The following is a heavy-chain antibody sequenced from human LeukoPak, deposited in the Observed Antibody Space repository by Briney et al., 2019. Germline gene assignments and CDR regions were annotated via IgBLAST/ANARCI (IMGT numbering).Heavy chain of an antibody. D-gene: IGHD2-2*01. Sequence: GGSLRLSCAASEFTFSSYSMNWVRQAPGKGLEWVSYITNSGNSKSYADSVKGRFTISRDNTKNSLYLQMNGLRAEDTAVYYCASPRYCSSTSCYLILDYWGQGTLVTVSS. CDR3: ASPRYCSSTSCYLILDY. CDR2: ITNSGNSK. V-gene: IGHV3-48*01. J-gene: IGHJ4*02. CDR1: EFTFSSYS.